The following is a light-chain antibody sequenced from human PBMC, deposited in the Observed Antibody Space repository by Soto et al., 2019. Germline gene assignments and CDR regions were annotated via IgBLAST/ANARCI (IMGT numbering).Light chain of an antibody. CDR2: KAS. CDR1: QSISSW. V-gene: IGKV1-5*03. J-gene: IGKJ2*01. CDR3: QQYNNYSYT. Sequence: DIQMTQSPSTLSASVGDRVTITCRASQSISSWLAWYQQKPGKAPKLLIYKASSLASGVPTRFSGSGSGTEFTLTIRSLQPDDFASYYCQQYNNYSYTFGQGTKLEIK.